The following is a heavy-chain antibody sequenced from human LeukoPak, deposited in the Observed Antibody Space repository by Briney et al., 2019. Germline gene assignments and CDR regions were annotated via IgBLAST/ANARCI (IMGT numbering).Heavy chain of an antibody. D-gene: IGHD3-9*01. V-gene: IGHV4-39*01. CDR1: GGSISSSSYY. J-gene: IGHJ5*02. CDR3: ARHGDDILTGYSAAENWFDP. CDR2: IYYSGST. Sequence: SETLSLTCTVSGGSISSSSYYWGWIRQPPGKGLEWVGSIYYSGSTYYNPSLKSRVTISVDTSKNQFSLKLSSVTAADTAVYYCARHGDDILTGYSAAENWFDPWGQGTLVTVSS.